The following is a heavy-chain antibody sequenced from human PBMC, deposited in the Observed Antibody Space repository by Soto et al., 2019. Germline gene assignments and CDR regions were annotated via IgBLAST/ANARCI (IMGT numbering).Heavy chain of an antibody. CDR3: ARDQVSSSIQVEFDP. J-gene: IGHJ5*02. CDR2: IHTSGST. D-gene: IGHD6-13*01. V-gene: IGHV4-4*07. Sequence: SETLSLTCTVSCGSISSYYWSWIRQPAGKGLEWIGRIHTSGSTNYNPSLKSRVTMSVDTSKNQFSLKLSSVTAADTAVYYCARDQVSSSIQVEFDPWGQGTLVTVSS. CDR1: CGSISSYY.